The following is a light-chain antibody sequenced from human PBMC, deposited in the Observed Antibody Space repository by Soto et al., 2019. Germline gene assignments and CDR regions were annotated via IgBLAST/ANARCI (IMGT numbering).Light chain of an antibody. J-gene: IGLJ1*01. CDR2: EVT. CDR3: KSYTNTSSAV. CDR1: RDDIGAYDY. V-gene: IGLV2-14*01. Sequence: QSALTQAASVSGSPGQSITISCSGTRDDIGAYDYVSWYQQHPGNAPKLLVYEVTNRPSGVSDRFSGSKSGNTASLTISGLQAEDEADYYCKSYTNTSSAVF.